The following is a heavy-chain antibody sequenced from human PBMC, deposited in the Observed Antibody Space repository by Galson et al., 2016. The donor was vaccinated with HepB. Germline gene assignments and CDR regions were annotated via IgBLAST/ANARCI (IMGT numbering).Heavy chain of an antibody. J-gene: IGHJ4*02. CDR3: ASLDTLSGLSHYFDS. CDR2: IESGGST. D-gene: IGHD6-19*01. CDR1: GFSVSSFY. V-gene: IGHV3-53*01. Sequence: SLRLSCAASGFSVSSFYMGWVRQAPGKGLEWVSVIESGGSTVYADSVRGRFIISRDSSKNTIYLQMNSLRAEDTAVYYCASLDTLSGLSHYFDSWGQGTLVTVSS.